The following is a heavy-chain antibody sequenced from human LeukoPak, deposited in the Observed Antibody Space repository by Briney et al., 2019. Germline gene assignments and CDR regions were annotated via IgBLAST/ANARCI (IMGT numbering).Heavy chain of an antibody. Sequence: GGSLRLSCVASGVMFCDFTMQWGRHAPGKGLQWVSLINWDGGSTYYDASVKGRFTVSRHNSKNSLYLQMNSLRTEDTAFYYCVTGDENPPMNVYYWVQGTLVTVSS. V-gene: IGHV3-43*01. D-gene: IGHD3-22*01. J-gene: IGHJ4*02. CDR1: GVMFCDFT. CDR2: INWDGGST. CDR3: VTGDENPPMNVYY.